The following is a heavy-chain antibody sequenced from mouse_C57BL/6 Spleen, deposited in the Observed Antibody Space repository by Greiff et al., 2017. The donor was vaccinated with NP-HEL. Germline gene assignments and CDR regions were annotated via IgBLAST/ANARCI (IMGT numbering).Heavy chain of an antibody. CDR2: ISSGSSTI. J-gene: IGHJ4*01. D-gene: IGHD2-3*01. CDR1: GFTFSDHG. V-gene: IGHV5-17*01. CDR3: ARDGYYLGDY. Sequence: EVHLVESGGGLVKPGGSLKLSCAASGFTFSDHGMHWVRQAPEKGLEWVAYISSGSSTIYYADTVKGRFTISRDNAKNTLFLQMTSLRSEDTAMYYCARDGYYLGDYWGQGTSVTVSS.